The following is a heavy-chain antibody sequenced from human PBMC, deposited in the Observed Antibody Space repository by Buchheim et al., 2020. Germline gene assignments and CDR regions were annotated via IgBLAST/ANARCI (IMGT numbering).Heavy chain of an antibody. V-gene: IGHV1-8*01. CDR2: MNPNSGNT. J-gene: IGHJ5*02. D-gene: IGHD3-10*01. Sequence: QVQLVQSGAEVKKPGASVKFSCKASGYTFTSYDINWVRQATGQGLEWMGWMNPNSGNTGYAQKFQGSVTMTRNTSISTAYMELSSLRSEDTAVYYCARGLGLLWFGEFAKNWFDPWGQGTL. CDR1: GYTFTSYD. CDR3: ARGLGLLWFGEFAKNWFDP.